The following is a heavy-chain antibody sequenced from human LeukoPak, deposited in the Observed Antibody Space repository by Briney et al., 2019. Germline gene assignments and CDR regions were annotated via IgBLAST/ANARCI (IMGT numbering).Heavy chain of an antibody. V-gene: IGHV3-21*01. J-gene: IGHJ6*02. CDR1: GFTFSSYS. CDR3: ARDPVPDGMDV. CDR2: ISSSSSYI. Sequence: GGSLRLSCAASGFTFSSYSMNWVRQAPGKGLEWVSSISSSSSYIYYADSVKGRFTISRDNAKNSLYLQMNSLRAEDTAVYYCARDPVPDGMDVWGQGTTVTVFS.